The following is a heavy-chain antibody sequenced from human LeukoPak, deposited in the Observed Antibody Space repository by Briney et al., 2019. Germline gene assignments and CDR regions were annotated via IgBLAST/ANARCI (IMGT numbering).Heavy chain of an antibody. V-gene: IGHV1-46*01. Sequence: ASVKVSCKASGYTFTSYYMHWVRQAPGQGLVWMGIINPSGGSTSYAQKFQGRVTMTRDTSTSTVYMELSSLRSEDTAVYYCASEFPHRLELAYFDYWGQGTLVTVSS. CDR2: INPSGGST. D-gene: IGHD1-7*01. CDR3: ASEFPHRLELAYFDY. CDR1: GYTFTSYY. J-gene: IGHJ4*02.